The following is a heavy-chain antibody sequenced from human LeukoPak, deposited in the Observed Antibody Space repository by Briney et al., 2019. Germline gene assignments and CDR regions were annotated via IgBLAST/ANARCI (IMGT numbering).Heavy chain of an antibody. CDR3: ARIHYGDYGGDYYYYYMDV. J-gene: IGHJ6*03. V-gene: IGHV1-69*01. CDR1: GGSFSSYA. D-gene: IGHD4-17*01. Sequence: SVKVSCKASGGSFSSYAISWVRQAPGQGLEWMGGIIPIFGTSNYAQKFQGRVTISADESTSTAYMEVRSLRSEDTAVYYCARIHYGDYGGDYYYYYMDVWGKGTTVTVS. CDR2: IIPIFGTS.